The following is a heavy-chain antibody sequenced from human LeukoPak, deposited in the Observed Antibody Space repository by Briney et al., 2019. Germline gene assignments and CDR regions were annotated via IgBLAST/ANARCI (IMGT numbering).Heavy chain of an antibody. Sequence: SGGSLRLSCAASGFTFSSYAMHWVRQAPGKGLEWVAVISYDGSNKYYADSVKGRFTISRDNSKNTLYLQMNSLRAEDTAVYYCARDRPTYYYDSSGYLISYYFDYWGQGTLVTVSS. V-gene: IGHV3-30*04. D-gene: IGHD3-22*01. CDR1: GFTFSSYA. CDR3: ARDRPTYYYDSSGYLISYYFDY. J-gene: IGHJ4*02. CDR2: ISYDGSNK.